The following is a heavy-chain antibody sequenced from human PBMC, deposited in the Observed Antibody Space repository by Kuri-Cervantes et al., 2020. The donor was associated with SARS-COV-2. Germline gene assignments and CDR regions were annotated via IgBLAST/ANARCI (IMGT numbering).Heavy chain of an antibody. CDR1: GYSISSGYY. CDR3: ARGPIQTLWAPRYGMDV. CDR2: IYHSGST. V-gene: IGHV4-38-2*01. J-gene: IGHJ6*02. Sequence: SETLSLTCAVSGYSISSGYYWGWIRQPPGKGLEWIRSIYHSGSTYCNPSLKSRVTISVDTSKNQFSLKLSSVTAADTAVYYCARGPIQTLWAPRYGMDVWGQGTTVTVSS. D-gene: IGHD5-18*01.